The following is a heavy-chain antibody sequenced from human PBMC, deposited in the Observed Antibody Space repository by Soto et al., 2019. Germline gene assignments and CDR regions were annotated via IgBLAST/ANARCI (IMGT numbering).Heavy chain of an antibody. CDR2: VLQNGDT. CDR1: GFTFDPYT. V-gene: IGHV3-23*01. J-gene: IGHJ4*02. CDR3: AKDKPPDGVWDIDY. D-gene: IGHD3-16*01. Sequence: EVQLLESGGDLVQPGGSLRLSCAASGFTFDPYTMTRVRQAPGKGQEWVSSVLQNGDTFYADCVKGRCTISRDDSRNTLNLQIKSLRVEDTAIYYCAKDKPPDGVWDIDYWGQGTLVTVSS.